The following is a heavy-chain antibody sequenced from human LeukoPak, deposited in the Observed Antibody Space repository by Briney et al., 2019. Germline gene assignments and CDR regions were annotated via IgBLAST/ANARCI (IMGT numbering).Heavy chain of an antibody. CDR1: GYTFIGYY. J-gene: IGHJ3*02. CDR3: ARDGDAGAFDI. V-gene: IGHV1-2*02. Sequence: ASLKGSCKASGYTFIGYYMHWVRQAPGQGLECMGWINPNSGGTNYAQKFQGRVTMTRDTSISTAYMELSRLRSDDTAVYYCARDGDAGAFDIWGQGTMVTVSS. CDR2: INPNSGGT. D-gene: IGHD7-27*01.